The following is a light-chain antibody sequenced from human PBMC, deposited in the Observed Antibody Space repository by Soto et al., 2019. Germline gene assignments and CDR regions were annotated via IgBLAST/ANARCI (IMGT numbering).Light chain of an antibody. CDR1: ESLDRAH. J-gene: IGKJ2*01. CDR3: QRFGISRGT. V-gene: IGKV3-20*01. Sequence: DTVLTQSPGTLSLSPGERATLSCRASESLDRAHLAWYQQTPGQPPRLLLYSTSTRAAGIPARFSGSGSGTEFTLTIAGLEPEDFAVYYCQRFGISRGTFGQGTKIEIK. CDR2: STS.